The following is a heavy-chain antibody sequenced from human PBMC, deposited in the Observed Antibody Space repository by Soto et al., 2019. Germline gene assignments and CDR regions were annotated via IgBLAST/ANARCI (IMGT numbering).Heavy chain of an antibody. V-gene: IGHV1-3*01. CDR1: GYTFTTYA. CDR2: INAANGNT. CDR3: ARVKGSGYHNWFNP. J-gene: IGHJ5*02. Sequence: ASVKVSCKASGYTFTTYATHWVRQAPGQRLEWMGWINAANGNTNYAQKLQGRVTMTTDTSTSTAYMELRSLRSDDTAVYYCARVKGSGYHNWFNPWGQGTLVTVSS. D-gene: IGHD3-22*01.